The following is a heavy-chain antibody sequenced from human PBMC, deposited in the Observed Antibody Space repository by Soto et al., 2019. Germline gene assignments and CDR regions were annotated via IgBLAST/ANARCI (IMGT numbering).Heavy chain of an antibody. CDR2: INAGNGNT. J-gene: IGHJ5*02. CDR3: ARGHNWNYEDMNNWFDP. CDR1: GYTFTSYA. Sequence: ASVKVSCKASGYTFTSYAMHWVRQAPGQRLEWMGWINAGNGNTKYSQKVQGRVTITRDTSASTAYMELSSLRSEDTAVYYCARGHNWNYEDMNNWFDPGGQGTLVTVSS. V-gene: IGHV1-3*01. D-gene: IGHD1-7*01.